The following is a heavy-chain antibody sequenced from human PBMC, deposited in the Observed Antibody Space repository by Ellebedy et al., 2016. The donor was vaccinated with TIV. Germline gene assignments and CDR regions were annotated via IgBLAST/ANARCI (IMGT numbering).Heavy chain of an antibody. J-gene: IGHJ5*01. Sequence: MPSETLSLTCTVSGASISTSSYYWGWIRQPPGKGLEWIGTMYYGGRTYYNPSLKTRVTLSIDTSRNQFSLKLTSVTAADTAVYYCARDLRGPTNWFDSWGQGTLVIVS. CDR3: ARDLRGPTNWFDS. V-gene: IGHV4-39*07. CDR2: MYYGGRT. CDR1: GASISTSSYY.